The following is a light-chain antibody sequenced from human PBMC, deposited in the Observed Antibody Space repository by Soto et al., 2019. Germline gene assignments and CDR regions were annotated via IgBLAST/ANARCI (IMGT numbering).Light chain of an antibody. CDR1: QSVATN. J-gene: IGKJ4*01. Sequence: EIVLTHSPGTLSLSPGERSTLSCRASQSVATNLAWYQQKPGQTPRLLIYDTSTRATGVPARFSGSRSGPEFNLTIKSLKSDDFAIYGCQPYNSWQLTFGEGTKVAIK. V-gene: IGKV3-15*01. CDR2: DTS. CDR3: QPYNSWQLT.